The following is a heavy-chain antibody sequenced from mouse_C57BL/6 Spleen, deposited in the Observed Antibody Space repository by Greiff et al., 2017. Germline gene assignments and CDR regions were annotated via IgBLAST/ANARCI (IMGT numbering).Heavy chain of an antibody. CDR2: ISDGGSYT. V-gene: IGHV5-4*01. CDR1: GFTFSSYA. J-gene: IGHJ1*03. Sequence: EVKLMESGGGLVKPGGSLKLSCAASGFTFSSYAMSWVRQTPEKRLEWVATISDGGSYTYYPDNVKGRFTLTRDNAKNNLYLQMSHLKSKDTAMYYCARDGGIRLYWSFDVWGTGTTVTVSA. CDR3: ARDGGIRLYWSFDV. D-gene: IGHD5-2*01.